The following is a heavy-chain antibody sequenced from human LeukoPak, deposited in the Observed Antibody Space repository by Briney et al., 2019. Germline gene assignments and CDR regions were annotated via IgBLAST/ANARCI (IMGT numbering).Heavy chain of an antibody. CDR3: AREYSSSSSYFDY. Sequence: SETLSLTCTVSGGSISSGGYYWNWIRQHPGKGLEWIGYIYYSGSTYYNPSLKSRVTISVDTSKNQFSLKLSSVTAADTAVYYCAREYSSSSSYFDYWGQGTLVTVPS. CDR1: GGSISSGGYY. J-gene: IGHJ4*02. V-gene: IGHV4-31*03. D-gene: IGHD6-6*01. CDR2: IYYSGST.